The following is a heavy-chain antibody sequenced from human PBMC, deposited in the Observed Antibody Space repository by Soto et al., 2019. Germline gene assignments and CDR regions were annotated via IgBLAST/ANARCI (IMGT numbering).Heavy chain of an antibody. J-gene: IGHJ4*02. D-gene: IGHD1-1*01. CDR1: GFLFSRFG. V-gene: IGHV3-33*01. CDR2: IVNHGETK. Sequence: QVQLVESGGGVVQPGTSLRLSCAASGFLFSRFGMHWVRQAPGKGLEWVAVIVNHGETKAYADSVRGRFTISRDNSRNTLFLEMSSLRVEDTAIYYCASDDEYDDNGLDYWGQGTLVTVSS. CDR3: ASDDEYDDNGLDY.